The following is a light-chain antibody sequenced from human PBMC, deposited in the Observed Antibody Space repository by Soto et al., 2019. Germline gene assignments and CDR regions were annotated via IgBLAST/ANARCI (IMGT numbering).Light chain of an antibody. CDR2: GAS. CDR1: QNISSN. V-gene: IGKV3-15*01. Sequence: EIVMTQSPATLSVSPGERATLSCRASQNISSNLAWYQQKPGQAPRVLIDGASTRATGIPARFSGSGSGTESPLTISSLQSEDFAVYYCQQYNNWLWTFGQGTKVEIK. J-gene: IGKJ1*01. CDR3: QQYNNWLWT.